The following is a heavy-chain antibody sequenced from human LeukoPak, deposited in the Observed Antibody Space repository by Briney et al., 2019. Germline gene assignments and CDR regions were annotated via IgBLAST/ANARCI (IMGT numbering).Heavy chain of an antibody. CDR2: IHYSGST. Sequence: PSETLSLTCTVSGGSISSSSYYWGWIRQPPGKGLEWIGSIHYSGSTNYNPSLKSRVTISVDTSKNQFSLKLSSVTAADTAVYYCTRGYCSGGSCYSYYYYNYMDVWGKGTTVTVSS. V-gene: IGHV4-39*07. CDR1: GGSISSSSYY. J-gene: IGHJ6*03. CDR3: TRGYCSGGSCYSYYYYNYMDV. D-gene: IGHD2-15*01.